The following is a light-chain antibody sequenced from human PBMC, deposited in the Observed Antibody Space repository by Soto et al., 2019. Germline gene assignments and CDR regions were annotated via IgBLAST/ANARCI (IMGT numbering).Light chain of an antibody. CDR2: GNS. V-gene: IGLV1-40*01. Sequence: QSVLTQPPSVSGAPGQRVTVSCTGSSSNIGAGSDVQWYQQLPGTAPKLLIYGNSNRPSGVPDRFSGSKSGTSASLAITGLKDEDEADYYCQAYDSGLSGPVFGTGTKVNVL. J-gene: IGLJ1*01. CDR1: SSNIGAGSD. CDR3: QAYDSGLSGPV.